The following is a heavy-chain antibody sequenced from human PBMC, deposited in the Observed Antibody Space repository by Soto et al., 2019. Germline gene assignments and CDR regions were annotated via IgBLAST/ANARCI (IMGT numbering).Heavy chain of an antibody. Sequence: SVKVSGKASGCTFSSYAISWVRQAPGQGLEWMGGIIPIFGTANYAQKFQGRVTITADESTSTAYMELSSLRSEDTAVYYCARGDFWSGDTHNWFDPWGQGTLVTVSS. CDR2: IIPIFGTA. J-gene: IGHJ5*02. CDR3: ARGDFWSGDTHNWFDP. D-gene: IGHD3-3*01. V-gene: IGHV1-69*13. CDR1: GCTFSSYA.